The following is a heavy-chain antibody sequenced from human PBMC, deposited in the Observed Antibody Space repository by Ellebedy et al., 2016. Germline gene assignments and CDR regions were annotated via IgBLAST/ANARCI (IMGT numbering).Heavy chain of an antibody. J-gene: IGHJ6*02. D-gene: IGHD3-10*01. CDR1: GYTFTSYG. CDR3: AREFSALWFGESLSGMDV. CDR2: ISAYNGNT. Sequence: ASVKVSCKASGYTFTSYGISWVRQAPGQGLEWMGWISAYNGNTNYAQKLQGRATMTTDTSTSTAYMELRSLRSDDTAVYYCAREFSALWFGESLSGMDVWGQGTTVTVSS. V-gene: IGHV1-18*01.